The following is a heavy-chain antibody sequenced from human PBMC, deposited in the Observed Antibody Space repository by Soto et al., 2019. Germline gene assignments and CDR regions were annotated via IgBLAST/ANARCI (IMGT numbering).Heavy chain of an antibody. J-gene: IGHJ5*02. CDR1: GYTFTGYY. V-gene: IGHV1-2*04. Sequence: ASVTVSCTASGYTFTGYYMHWVRQAPGQGLEWMGWINPNSGGTNYAQKFQGWVTMTRDTSISTAYMELSRLRSDDTAVYYCARDVAGGSWFDPWGQGTLVTVSS. D-gene: IGHD2-8*02. CDR2: INPNSGGT. CDR3: ARDVAGGSWFDP.